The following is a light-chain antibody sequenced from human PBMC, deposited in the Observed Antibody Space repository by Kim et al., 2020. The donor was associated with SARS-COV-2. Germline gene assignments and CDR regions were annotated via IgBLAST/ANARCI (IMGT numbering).Light chain of an antibody. CDR1: QDIRNS. CDR3: QQYDNYPYT. J-gene: IGKJ3*01. CDR2: DVS. Sequence: DIQMTQSPSSLSASVGDRVIISCRASQDIRNSLTWFQVKPGKAPKSLIYDVSTLQSGVPSKFSGSGSGTDFTLTISSLQPEDFATYYCQQYDNYPYTSGPGTKVDIK. V-gene: IGKV1-16*02.